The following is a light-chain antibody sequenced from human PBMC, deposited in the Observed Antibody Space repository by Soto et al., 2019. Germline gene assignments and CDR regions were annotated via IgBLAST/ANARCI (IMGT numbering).Light chain of an antibody. CDR1: SSNIGSNT. J-gene: IGLJ1*01. CDR3: AAWDDSLNGSYV. Sequence: QSALTQRPSASGTPGQRVTISCSGSSSNIGSNTVNWYQQLPGTAPKLLIYSNNQRPSGVPDRFSGSKSGTSASLAISGLQSEDEADYYCAAWDDSLNGSYVFGTGTKVTVL. V-gene: IGLV1-44*01. CDR2: SNN.